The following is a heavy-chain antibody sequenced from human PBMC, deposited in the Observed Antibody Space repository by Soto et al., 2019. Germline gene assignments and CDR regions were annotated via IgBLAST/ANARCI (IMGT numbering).Heavy chain of an antibody. J-gene: IGHJ6*02. CDR3: ASTPRGNSFYYYYGMDV. V-gene: IGHV1-69*12. CDR1: GGTFSSYA. Sequence: QVQLVQSGAEVKKPGSSVKVSCKASGGTFSSYAISWVRQAPGQGLEWMGGIIAIFGTGDYAQKFQGRVTSTADESKSTAYMALRRLRSEDTSVYYWASTPRGNSFYYYYGMDVWGQGTTVTVFS. D-gene: IGHD2-21*02. CDR2: IIAIFGTG.